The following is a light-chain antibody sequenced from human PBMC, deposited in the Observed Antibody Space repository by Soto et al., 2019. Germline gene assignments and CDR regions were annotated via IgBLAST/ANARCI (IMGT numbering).Light chain of an antibody. CDR2: TAS. J-gene: IGKJ4*01. CDR1: QDIGSR. Sequence: DIQMTQSPSSVSASVGDRVTITCRASQDIGSRLAWYQQRPGKAPNLLICTASTLQSGVPSRFSGGGYGTDFTLTINSLQPEDFATYYCQQGNSPPLTFGGGTKVDIK. CDR3: QQGNSPPLT. V-gene: IGKV1D-12*01.